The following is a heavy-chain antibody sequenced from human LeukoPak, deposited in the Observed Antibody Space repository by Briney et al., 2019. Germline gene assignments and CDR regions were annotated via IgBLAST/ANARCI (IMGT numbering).Heavy chain of an antibody. CDR3: ARALSYSYGSMDF. D-gene: IGHD5-18*01. Sequence: PGGSLRLSCAASGFTFSSYWMSWVRQTPEKGLEWVANIKQDGSEKYYVDSVKGRFTISRDNAKNSLYLQMNSLRAEDTAVYYCARALSYSYGSMDFWGQGTLVIVSS. CDR2: IKQDGSEK. V-gene: IGHV3-7*01. CDR1: GFTFSSYW. J-gene: IGHJ4*02.